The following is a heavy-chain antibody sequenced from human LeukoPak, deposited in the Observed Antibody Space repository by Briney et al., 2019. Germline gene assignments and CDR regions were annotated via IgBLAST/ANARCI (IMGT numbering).Heavy chain of an antibody. V-gene: IGHV3-30*02. Sequence: GGSLRLSCAASGFSFSSYGMHWVRQAPGKGLEWVGFIRYDGSNKYYADSVKGRFTISRDNSKNTLYLQMNSLRAEDTAVYYCAKVARYYDSSGQYYYYYMDVWGKGTTVTISS. J-gene: IGHJ6*03. CDR2: IRYDGSNK. CDR3: AKVARYYDSSGQYYYYYMDV. CDR1: GFSFSSYG. D-gene: IGHD3-22*01.